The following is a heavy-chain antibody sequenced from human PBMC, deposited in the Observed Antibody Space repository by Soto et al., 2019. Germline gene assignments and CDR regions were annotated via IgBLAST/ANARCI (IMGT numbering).Heavy chain of an antibody. D-gene: IGHD3-10*01. CDR3: AAGFMVRARFGF. CDR2: ISPGGTST. J-gene: IGHJ4*02. Sequence: PGGSLRLSCAASGFTFSSSAMSWVRQAPGKGLEWVSAISPGGTSTYYADSVKGRFTISRDNSKNTLSLQMNGLRVEDTAVYFCAAGFMVRARFGFWGQGTLVTVSS. CDR1: GFTFSSSA. V-gene: IGHV3-23*05.